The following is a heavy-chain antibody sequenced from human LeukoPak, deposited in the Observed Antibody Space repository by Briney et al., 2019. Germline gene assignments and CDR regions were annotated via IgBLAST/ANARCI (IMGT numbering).Heavy chain of an antibody. V-gene: IGHV3-13*01. Sequence: GGSLRLSCAASGFTFSSYDMHWVRQATGKGLEWVSAIGTTGDTFYPGSVKGRFTISRENAKNSLYLQMNSLRAEDTAVYYCARDSVWVQWLASANFDYWGQGTLVTVSS. CDR1: GFTFSSYD. CDR2: IGTTGDT. J-gene: IGHJ4*02. D-gene: IGHD6-19*01. CDR3: ARDSVWVQWLASANFDY.